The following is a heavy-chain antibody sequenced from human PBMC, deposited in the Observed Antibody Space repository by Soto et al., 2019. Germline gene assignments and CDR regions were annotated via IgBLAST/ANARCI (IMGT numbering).Heavy chain of an antibody. CDR3: ASLHIGAAGITSGS. CDR1: GGSISSSHW. J-gene: IGHJ5*02. CDR2: SFHSGVT. V-gene: IGHV4-4*02. Sequence: QVQLQESGPGLVKPSGTLSLTCAVSGGSISSSHWWGWVRQSPGRWLEWIGESFHSGVTNSNPSLKSRVTVSLNRSKNSFSLKLTSVTAADTAVYYCASLHIGAAGITSGSWGQGILVTVSS. D-gene: IGHD6-13*01.